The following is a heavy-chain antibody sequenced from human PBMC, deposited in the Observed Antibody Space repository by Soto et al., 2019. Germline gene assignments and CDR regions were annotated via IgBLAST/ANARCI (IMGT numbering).Heavy chain of an antibody. CDR3: ARMDGDFNYYALDV. CDR1: GFSLSRGRMG. Sequence: FGPTLVHPTEALTLTCTVAGFSLSRGRMGVSLIRQPPGKPLEWLAHFFSDGERSYSASMQSRLTLSTDTSGSQVVLTMTNMDPVDTATYYCARMDGDFNYYALDVWGQGTTGTVSS. D-gene: IGHD4-17*01. J-gene: IGHJ6*02. V-gene: IGHV2-26*01. CDR2: FFSDGER.